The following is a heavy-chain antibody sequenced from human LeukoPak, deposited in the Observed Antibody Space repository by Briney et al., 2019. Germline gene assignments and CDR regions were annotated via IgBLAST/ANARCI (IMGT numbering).Heavy chain of an antibody. V-gene: IGHV3-9*01. Sequence: GGSLRLSCAASGFTFYDYAMHWVRQAPGKGLEWVSGISWNSGSIVYADSVKGRFTISRDNAKHSLYLQMNSLRAEDTALYYCAKDGGSGWYYFDYWGQGTLVTVSS. CDR2: ISWNSGSI. J-gene: IGHJ4*02. CDR3: AKDGGSGWYYFDY. D-gene: IGHD6-19*01. CDR1: GFTFYDYA.